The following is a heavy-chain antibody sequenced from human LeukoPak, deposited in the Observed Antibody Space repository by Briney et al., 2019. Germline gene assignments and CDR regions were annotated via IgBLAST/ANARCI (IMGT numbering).Heavy chain of an antibody. V-gene: IGHV4-31*11. CDR1: GGSFSGYY. Sequence: SETLSLTCAVYGGSFSGYYWSWIRQHPGKGLEWIGYIYDSGSTYYNPSLKSRVSISVDTSKNQFSLKLSSVTAADTAVYYCARGYYDGSGYYSPPDTWGQGTLVTVSS. D-gene: IGHD3-22*01. CDR2: IYDSGST. J-gene: IGHJ5*02. CDR3: ARGYYDGSGYYSPPDT.